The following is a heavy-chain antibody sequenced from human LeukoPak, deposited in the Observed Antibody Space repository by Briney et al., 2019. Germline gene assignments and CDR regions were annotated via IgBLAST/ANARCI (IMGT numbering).Heavy chain of an antibody. CDR1: GFTFSSYA. CDR3: ARESLAVAGPFDY. V-gene: IGHV3-30-3*01. Sequence: PGRSLRLSCAASGFTFSSYAMHWVRQAPGKGLEWVAVISYDGSNKYYADSVKGRFTISRDNSKNTLYLQMNSLRAEDTAVYYCARESLAVAGPFDYWGQGTLVTVSS. CDR2: ISYDGSNK. D-gene: IGHD6-19*01. J-gene: IGHJ4*02.